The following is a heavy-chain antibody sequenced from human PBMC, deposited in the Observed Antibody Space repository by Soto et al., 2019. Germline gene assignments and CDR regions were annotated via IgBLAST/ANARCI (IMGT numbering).Heavy chain of an antibody. D-gene: IGHD3-22*01. V-gene: IGHV3-23*01. CDR2: ISGRGAST. CDR1: GFNFKNSA. J-gene: IGHJ5*02. Sequence: EMQLLESGGGVVQPGGSLRLSCTASGFNFKNSAMSWVRQAPGKGLEWVSGISGRGASTYDADSVKGRFTISGDNSKHTLYLQMNSLRAEATATYYCARGSYYYNTSALRAWFDPWGQGTLVTVSS. CDR3: ARGSYYYNTSALRAWFDP.